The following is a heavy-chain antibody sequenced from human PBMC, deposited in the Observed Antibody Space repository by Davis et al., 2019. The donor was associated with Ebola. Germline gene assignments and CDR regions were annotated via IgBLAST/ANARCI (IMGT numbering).Heavy chain of an antibody. CDR3: ARSYGAAPFDY. V-gene: IGHV4-59*08. CDR2: IYYSGST. J-gene: IGHJ4*02. Sequence: MPSETLSLTCTVSGGSISPYYWSWILQPPGKGLEWIGYIYYSGSTKYNLSLKGRVAISVDTSKNHFSLKLSSVTAADTAVYYCARSYGAAPFDYWGQGTLVTVSS. D-gene: IGHD4/OR15-4a*01. CDR1: GGSISPYY.